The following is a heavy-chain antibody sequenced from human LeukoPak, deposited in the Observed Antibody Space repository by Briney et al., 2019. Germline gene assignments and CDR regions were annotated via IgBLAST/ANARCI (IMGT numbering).Heavy chain of an antibody. J-gene: IGHJ4*02. CDR3: VKDRTGTYTLDY. CDR1: GFTFSSFA. D-gene: IGHD3-10*01. Sequence: GGSLRLSCAASGFTFSSFAMNWVRQAPGQGLEWVSAITGSGGTTFYADSVKGRFTISRDNSKNTLNLQMNSLRAEDTAVYYCVKDRTGTYTLDYWGQGTLVTVSS. CDR2: ITGSGGTT. V-gene: IGHV3-23*01.